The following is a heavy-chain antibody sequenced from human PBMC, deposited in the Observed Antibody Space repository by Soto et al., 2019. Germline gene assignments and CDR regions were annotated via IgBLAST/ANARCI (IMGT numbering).Heavy chain of an antibody. CDR1: GGTFSSYA. Sequence: RASVKVSCKASGGTFSSYAISWVRQAPGQGLEWMGGIIPIFGTANYAQKFQGRVTITADESTSTAYMELSSLRSGDTAVYYCASNTAMALYYFDYWGQGTLVTVSS. J-gene: IGHJ4*02. D-gene: IGHD5-18*01. CDR3: ASNTAMALYYFDY. V-gene: IGHV1-69*13. CDR2: IIPIFGTA.